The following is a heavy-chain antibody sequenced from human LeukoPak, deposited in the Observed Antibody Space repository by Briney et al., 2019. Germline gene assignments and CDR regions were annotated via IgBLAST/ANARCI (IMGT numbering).Heavy chain of an antibody. J-gene: IGHJ4*02. CDR2: IKEDGSEK. Sequence: PGGSLRLSCAASGFTFNSYWMSWVRQAPGKGLEWVTNIKEDGSEKYYVDSVKGRFTISRDNAKNSLYLQMNTLRAEDTAVYYCAREPATDYGDYGDLRSNSIYWGQGTLVTVSS. CDR3: AREPATDYGDYGDLRSNSIY. D-gene: IGHD4-17*01. CDR1: GFTFNSYW. V-gene: IGHV3-7*03.